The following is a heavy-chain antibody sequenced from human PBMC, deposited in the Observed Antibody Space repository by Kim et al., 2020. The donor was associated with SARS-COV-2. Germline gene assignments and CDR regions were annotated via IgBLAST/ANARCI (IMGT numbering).Heavy chain of an antibody. V-gene: IGHV1-24*01. CDR1: GYTLTELS. CDR2: FDPEDGET. D-gene: IGHD2-2*01. Sequence: ASVKVSCKVSGYTLTELSMHWVRQAPGKGLEWMGGFDPEDGETIYAQKFQGRVTMTEDTSTDTAYMELSGLRSEDTAVYYCAGVVPAAMVLYYYGMDVWGQGTTVTVSS. J-gene: IGHJ6*02. CDR3: AGVVPAAMVLYYYGMDV.